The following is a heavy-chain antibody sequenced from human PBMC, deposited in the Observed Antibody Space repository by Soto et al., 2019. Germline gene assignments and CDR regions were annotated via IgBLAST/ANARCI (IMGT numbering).Heavy chain of an antibody. Sequence: SETLSLTCTVSGGSISSYFWSWIRQPPGKGLEWIGYIYYTGTTNYNPSLKSRVTISLDTSKTQFSLRLSSVSAADTAVYYCARDAYKTPRIFDYWGQGTLVTVSS. V-gene: IGHV4-59*01. D-gene: IGHD1-1*01. J-gene: IGHJ4*02. CDR2: IYYTGTT. CDR1: GGSISSYF. CDR3: ARDAYKTPRIFDY.